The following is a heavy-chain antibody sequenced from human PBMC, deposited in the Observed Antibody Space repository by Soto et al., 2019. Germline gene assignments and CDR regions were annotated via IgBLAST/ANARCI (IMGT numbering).Heavy chain of an antibody. CDR1: GGTFSTYA. D-gene: IGHD5-18*01. CDR3: ASGIQLWLRRINNGYSG. J-gene: IGHJ4*02. CDR2: IIPMFGTA. Sequence: QVQLVQSGAEVKKPESSVKVSCTAPGGTFSTYAISWVRQAPGQGLEWMGGIIPMFGTANYAQRFQDRVTITADESPNTVYMELSSLRSEDTAVYFCASGIQLWLRRINNGYSGWGQGTLVTVSS. V-gene: IGHV1-69*12.